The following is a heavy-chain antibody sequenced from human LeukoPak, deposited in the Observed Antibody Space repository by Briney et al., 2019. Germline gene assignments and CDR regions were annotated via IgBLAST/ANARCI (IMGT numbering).Heavy chain of an antibody. J-gene: IGHJ4*02. CDR2: ITPAGSEK. CDR1: RFTFSTNR. V-gene: IGHV3-7*03. Sequence: GGSLRLSCAASRFTFSTNRMGWVRQAPGKGLEWVASITPAGSEKYYANSMKGRFTISRDNAKNSLFLQMNSLRADDTGVYFCVSGGDSGYWGQGTLVTVSS. CDR3: VSGGDSGY. D-gene: IGHD2-21*02.